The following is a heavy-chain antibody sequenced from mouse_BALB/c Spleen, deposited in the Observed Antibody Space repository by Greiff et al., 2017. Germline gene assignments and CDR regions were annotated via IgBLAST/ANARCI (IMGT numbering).Heavy chain of an antibody. V-gene: IGHV5-6-5*01. CDR1: GFTFSSYA. D-gene: IGHD1-1*01. J-gene: IGHJ2*01. Sequence: EVKVVESGGGLVKPGGSLKLSCAASGFTFSSYAMSWVRQTPEKRLEWVASISSGGSTYYPDSVKGRFTISRDNARNNLYLQMSSLRSEDTAMYYCARGLYYYGSRNYYLDYGGQGTTPTVSS. CDR3: ARGLYYYGSRNYYLDY. CDR2: ISSGGST.